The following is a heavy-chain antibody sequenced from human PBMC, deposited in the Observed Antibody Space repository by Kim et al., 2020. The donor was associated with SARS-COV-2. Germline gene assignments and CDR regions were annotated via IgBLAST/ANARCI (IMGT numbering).Heavy chain of an antibody. CDR2: INAGNGNT. CDR3: ARGLIVLVVYEAHDAFDI. V-gene: IGHV1-3*01. D-gene: IGHD2-8*02. J-gene: IGHJ3*02. Sequence: ASVKVSCKASGYTFTSYAMHWVRQAPGQRLEWMGWINAGNGNTKYSQKFQGRVTITRDTSASTAYMELSGLRSEDTAVYYCARGLIVLVVYEAHDAFDIWGQGTMVTVSS. CDR1: GYTFTSYA.